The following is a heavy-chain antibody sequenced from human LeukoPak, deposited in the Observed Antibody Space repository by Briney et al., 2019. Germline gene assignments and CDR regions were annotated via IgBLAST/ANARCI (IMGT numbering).Heavy chain of an antibody. CDR1: GFNFSSYE. J-gene: IGHJ6*03. D-gene: IGHD3-3*01. CDR3: AKIGRSYDFWTGYYEEEVDYMDV. Sequence: SGGSLRLSCAASGFNFSSYEMNWVRQAPGKGLEWVSGISDSGVGTKHADSVKGRFTISRDNSKNTLYLQMNSLRAEDTAVYYCAKIGRSYDFWTGYYEEEVDYMDVWGKGTTVTVSS. V-gene: IGHV3-23*01. CDR2: ISDSGVGT.